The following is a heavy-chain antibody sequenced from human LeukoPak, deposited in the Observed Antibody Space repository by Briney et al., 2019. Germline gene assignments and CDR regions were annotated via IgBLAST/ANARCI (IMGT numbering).Heavy chain of an antibody. CDR3: ARHFGSYGTHGRYYYYGMDV. Sequence: PSETLSLTCTVSGGSISSSSYYWGWIRQPPGKGLEWIGSIYYSGSTYYNPSLKSRVTISVDTSKNQFSLKLSSVTAADTAVYYCARHFGSYGTHGRYYYYGMDVWGQGTTVTVSS. D-gene: IGHD1-26*01. V-gene: IGHV4-39*01. J-gene: IGHJ6*02. CDR2: IYYSGST. CDR1: GGSISSSSYY.